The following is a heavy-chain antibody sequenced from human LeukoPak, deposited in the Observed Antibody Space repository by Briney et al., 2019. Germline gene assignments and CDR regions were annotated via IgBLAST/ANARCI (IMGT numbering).Heavy chain of an antibody. CDR1: GGSISSYY. J-gene: IGHJ6*03. CDR3: ARGEYSRSTYYSYFMDV. D-gene: IGHD6-6*01. Sequence: SETLSFTCTVSGGSISSYYWSWIRQPPGKGLEWIGYIYYSGSTHYNPSLESRVTISLDTSRNQFSLRLTSVTAADTAVYYCARGEYSRSTYYSYFMDVWGKGTTVTVSS. V-gene: IGHV4-59*01. CDR2: IYYSGST.